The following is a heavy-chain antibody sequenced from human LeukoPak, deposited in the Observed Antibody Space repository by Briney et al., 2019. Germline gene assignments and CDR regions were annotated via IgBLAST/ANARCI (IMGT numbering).Heavy chain of an antibody. J-gene: IGHJ4*02. D-gene: IGHD6-13*01. CDR1: GFTFSSYA. CDR3: ARGIAAASPYYFDY. V-gene: IGHV3-30-3*01. CDR2: ISYDGSNK. Sequence: PGGSLRLSCAASGFTFSSYAMHWVRQAPGKGLEWVAVISYDGSNKYYADSVKGRFTISRDNSKNTLYLQMNRLRAEDTAVYYCARGIAAASPYYFDYWGQGTLVTVSS.